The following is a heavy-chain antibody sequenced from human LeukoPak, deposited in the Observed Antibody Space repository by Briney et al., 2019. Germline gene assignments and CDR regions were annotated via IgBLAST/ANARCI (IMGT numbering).Heavy chain of an antibody. Sequence: GGSLRLSCAASEFTFSNYWMNWVRQAPGKGLEWVAVIWYDGSNKYYADSVRGRFTISRDNSKNTLYLQMNSLRAEDTAVYYCAKDRSSYCTNGVCDWFDPWGQGTLVTVSS. V-gene: IGHV3-33*06. D-gene: IGHD2-8*01. J-gene: IGHJ5*02. CDR3: AKDRSSYCTNGVCDWFDP. CDR1: EFTFSNYW. CDR2: IWYDGSNK.